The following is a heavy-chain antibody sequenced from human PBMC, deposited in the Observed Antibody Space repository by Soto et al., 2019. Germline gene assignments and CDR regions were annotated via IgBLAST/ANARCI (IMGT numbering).Heavy chain of an antibody. D-gene: IGHD2-21*01. CDR1: GFTFSNYA. CDR2: ISYNGGNR. V-gene: IGHV3-30*09. Sequence: QVQLVESGGGVVQPGRSLRLSCAASGFTFSNYAMHWVRQAPGKGLECVAVISYNGGNRFYRDYVKGRFAISRDNSKNTVHLQIDSLRYEDAAVYYCARGDREDTAVVIGVRPGEYGEAVWGQGTTVTVSS. CDR3: ARGDREDTAVVIGVRPGEYGEAV. J-gene: IGHJ6*02.